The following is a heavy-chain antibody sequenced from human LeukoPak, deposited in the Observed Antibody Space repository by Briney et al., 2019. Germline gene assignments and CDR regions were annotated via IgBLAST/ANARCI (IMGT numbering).Heavy chain of an antibody. Sequence: SETLSLTCTVSGGSISSYYWNWIRQPAGKGLEWIGRIYTSGSTNYNPSLKSRVTMSVDTSKNQFSLKLSSVTAADTAVYYCARNPSAAGFLPDYWGQGTLVTVSS. CDR3: ARNPSAAGFLPDY. D-gene: IGHD6-13*01. CDR1: GGSISSYY. V-gene: IGHV4-4*07. J-gene: IGHJ4*02. CDR2: IYTSGST.